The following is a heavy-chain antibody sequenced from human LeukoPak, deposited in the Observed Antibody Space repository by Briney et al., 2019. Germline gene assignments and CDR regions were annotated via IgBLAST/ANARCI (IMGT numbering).Heavy chain of an antibody. CDR3: ATYSSLNRREFQY. Sequence: GGSLRLSCAASGFTFSTYWMTWVRQAPGKGLEWVANIKQDGSETYYVDSVKGRFTISRDNAKNSLYLQMNSLRAEDTAVYYCATYSSLNRREFQYWGQGTLLTVSS. J-gene: IGHJ1*01. D-gene: IGHD3-22*01. V-gene: IGHV3-7*01. CDR1: GFTFSTYW. CDR2: IKQDGSET.